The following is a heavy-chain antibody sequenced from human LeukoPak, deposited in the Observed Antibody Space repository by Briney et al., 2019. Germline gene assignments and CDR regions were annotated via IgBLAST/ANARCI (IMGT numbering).Heavy chain of an antibody. Sequence: SETLSLTCAVYGGSFSGYYWSWIRQPPGTGLEWIGEINHSGSTNYNPSLKSRVTISVDTSKNQFSLKLSSVTAADTAVYYCARGSMYYYDSSGYPPNYYYYMDVWGKGTTVTVSS. CDR3: ARGSMYYYDSSGYPPNYYYYMDV. J-gene: IGHJ6*03. CDR2: INHSGST. V-gene: IGHV4-34*01. D-gene: IGHD3-22*01. CDR1: GGSFSGYY.